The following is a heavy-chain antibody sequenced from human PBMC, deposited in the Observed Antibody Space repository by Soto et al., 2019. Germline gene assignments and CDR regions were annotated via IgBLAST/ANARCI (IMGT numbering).Heavy chain of an antibody. V-gene: IGHV1-18*04. CDR3: ARLKDIVVVPAAAPFDH. J-gene: IGHJ5*02. D-gene: IGHD2-2*01. CDR1: GYPHTSYG. Sequence: VKGSYNAPGYPHTSYGSSWVRQAPGQGLEWMGWISAYNGNTNYEQKLQGGVTMTTDTSTSTAYMELGSLRSDDTDVYYCARLKDIVVVPAAAPFDHWGQGTLVPVSS. CDR2: ISAYNGNT.